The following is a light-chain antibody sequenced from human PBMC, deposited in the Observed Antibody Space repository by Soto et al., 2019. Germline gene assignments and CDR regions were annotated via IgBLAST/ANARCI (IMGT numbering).Light chain of an antibody. V-gene: IGLV2-14*03. Sequence: QSALTLPASVSGSPGQSITISCTGTSSDVGNYNYVSWHQHHPGKAPKLMINDVSNRPSGVSSRFSGSKSGNTASLTISGLQAEDEADYYCSSYTSSDTYVFGTGTKVTVL. CDR2: DVS. CDR3: SSYTSSDTYV. J-gene: IGLJ1*01. CDR1: SSDVGNYNY.